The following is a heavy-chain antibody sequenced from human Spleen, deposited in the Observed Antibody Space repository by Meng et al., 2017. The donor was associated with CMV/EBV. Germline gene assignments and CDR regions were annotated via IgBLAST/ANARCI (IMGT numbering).Heavy chain of an antibody. CDR2: ISGGSTYI. D-gene: IGHD6-13*01. V-gene: IGHV3-21*01. CDR3: ARGSTPVDGSSSVVEDS. Sequence: GESLKISCAGSGATLSGYTVDWVRQAPGKGLEWVSSISGGSTYIHYAESVKGRFTVSRDNSKNTLYLQMNSLRAEDTAVYYCARGSTPVDGSSSVVEDSWGQGTLVTVSS. J-gene: IGHJ4*02. CDR1: GATLSGYT.